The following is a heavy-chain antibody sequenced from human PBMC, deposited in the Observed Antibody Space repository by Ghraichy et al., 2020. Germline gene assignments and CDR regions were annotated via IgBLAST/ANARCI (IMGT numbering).Heavy chain of an antibody. CDR2: IYSGGST. D-gene: IGHD6-19*01. J-gene: IGHJ4*02. CDR1: GFTVSSNY. V-gene: IGHV3-53*01. Sequence: GSLRLSCAASGFTVSSNYMSWVRQAPGKGLEWVSVIYSGGSTYYADSVKGRFTISRDNSKNTLYLQMNSLRADDTAVYYCARGRIAVAGGGDCWGQGTLVTVSS. CDR3: ARGRIAVAGGGDC.